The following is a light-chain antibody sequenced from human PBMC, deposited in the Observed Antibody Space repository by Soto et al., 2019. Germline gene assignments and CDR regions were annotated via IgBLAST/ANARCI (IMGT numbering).Light chain of an antibody. Sequence: DVRMTQSPSSLSASVGYTVTITCRASQRIDTSLNWFQQKPGKAPALVIFGASALDNGVPSRLSPSGFGTEFSVFIASLQHEGFASYYCQESYSVPRTFGQGTKV. CDR1: QRIDTS. V-gene: IGKV1-39*01. CDR3: QESYSVPRT. CDR2: GAS. J-gene: IGKJ1*01.